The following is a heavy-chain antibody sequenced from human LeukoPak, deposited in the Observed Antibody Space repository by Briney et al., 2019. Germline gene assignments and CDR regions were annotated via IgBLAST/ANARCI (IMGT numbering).Heavy chain of an antibody. CDR1: GFTLSTNA. V-gene: IGHV3-23*01. CDR3: AKDVGEWESLHFFGY. J-gene: IGHJ4*02. Sequence: GGSLRLSCLTSGFTLSTNAMSWVRQAAGKGLEWISGISGSSASTYYADSVKGRFTISRDDSRNTLYLQMNSLRGDDTAVYYCAKDVGEWESLHFFGYWGQGTLVTVSS. CDR2: ISGSSAST. D-gene: IGHD1-26*01.